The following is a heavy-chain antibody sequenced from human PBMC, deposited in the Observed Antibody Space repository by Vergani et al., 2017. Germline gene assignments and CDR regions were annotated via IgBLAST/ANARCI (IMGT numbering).Heavy chain of an antibody. CDR3: ASFESGSGYCSSTSCHVSGMDV. D-gene: IGHD2-2*01. V-gene: IGHV1-2*02. CDR1: GYTFTGYY. J-gene: IGHJ6*02. Sequence: QVQLVQSGAEVKKPGASVKVSCKASGYTFTGYYMHWVRQAPGQGLEWMGWINPNSGGTNYAQKFQGRVTMTRDTSISTAYMELSSLRSEDTAVYYCASFESGSGYCSSTSCHVSGMDVWGQGTTVTVSS. CDR2: INPNSGGT.